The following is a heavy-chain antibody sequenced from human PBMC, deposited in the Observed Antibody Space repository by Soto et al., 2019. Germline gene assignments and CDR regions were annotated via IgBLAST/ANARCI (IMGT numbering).Heavy chain of an antibody. Sequence: QVQLVESGGSVVQPGRSLRLSCAASGFTFSSYGMHWVRQAPGKGLEWVAVISYDGSNKYYADSVKGRFTISRDNSKNTLYLQMNSLRAEDTAVYYCAKANTYYDFWSGNDYWGQGTLVTVSS. CDR3: AKANTYYDFWSGNDY. J-gene: IGHJ4*02. D-gene: IGHD3-3*01. V-gene: IGHV3-30*18. CDR2: ISYDGSNK. CDR1: GFTFSSYG.